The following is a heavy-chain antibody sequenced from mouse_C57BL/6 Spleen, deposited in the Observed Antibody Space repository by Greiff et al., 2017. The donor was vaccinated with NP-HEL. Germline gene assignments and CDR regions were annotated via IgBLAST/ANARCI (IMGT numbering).Heavy chain of an antibody. V-gene: IGHV5-17*01. CDR2: ISSGSSTI. Sequence: DVQLVESGGGLVKPGGSLKLSCAASGFTFSDYGMHWVRQAPEKGLEWVAYISSGSSTISYADTVKGRFPISRDNAKNTLFLQMTSLRSEDTAMYYCAWGVYAMDYWGQGTSVTVSS. J-gene: IGHJ4*01. CDR3: AWGVYAMDY. CDR1: GFTFSDYG.